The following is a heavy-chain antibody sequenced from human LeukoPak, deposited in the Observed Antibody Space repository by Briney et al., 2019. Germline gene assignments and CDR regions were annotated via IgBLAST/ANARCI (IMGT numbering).Heavy chain of an antibody. V-gene: IGHV4-39*07. D-gene: IGHD3-22*01. Sequence: SETLSLTCTVSGCSISSSSYYWGWIRQPPGKGLEWIGSIYYSGSTYYNPSLKSRVTISVDTSKNQFSLKLSSVTAADTAVYYCAGLTYYYDSSGCYNHNWGQGTLVTVSS. CDR2: IYYSGST. CDR1: GCSISSSSYY. CDR3: AGLTYYYDSSGCYNHN. J-gene: IGHJ4*02.